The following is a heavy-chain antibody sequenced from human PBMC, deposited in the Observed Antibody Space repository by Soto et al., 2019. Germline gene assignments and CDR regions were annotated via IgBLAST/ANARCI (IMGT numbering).Heavy chain of an antibody. V-gene: IGHV4-30-4*01. CDR3: ARDFRYGSGSYYNAHYYYYGMDV. D-gene: IGHD3-10*01. CDR2: IYYSGST. J-gene: IGHJ6*02. Sequence: PSETLSLTCTVSGGSISSGDYYWSWIRQPPGKGLEWIGYIYYSGSTYYNPSLKSRVTISVDTSKNQFSLKLSSVTAADTAVYYCARDFRYGSGSYYNAHYYYYGMDVWGQGTTVTVSS. CDR1: GGSISSGDYY.